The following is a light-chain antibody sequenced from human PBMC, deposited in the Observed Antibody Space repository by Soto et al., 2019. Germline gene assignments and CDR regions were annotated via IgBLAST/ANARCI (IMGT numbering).Light chain of an antibody. J-gene: IGLJ2*01. Sequence: QAVVTQPPSVSAAPGQKVSISCSGTSSNIGGNYVSWYQHLPGTAPKLLIYDNNKRSSGIPDRFSGSQSGTSATLDITGLQTGDEADYYCGTWDSGLSAVFGGGTKLTVL. V-gene: IGLV1-51*01. CDR3: GTWDSGLSAV. CDR1: SSNIGGNY. CDR2: DNN.